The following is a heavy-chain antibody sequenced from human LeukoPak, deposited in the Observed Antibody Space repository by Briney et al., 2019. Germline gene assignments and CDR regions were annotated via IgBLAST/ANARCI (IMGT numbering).Heavy chain of an antibody. CDR2: IYYYGST. J-gene: IGHJ4*02. D-gene: IGHD2-8*01. Sequence: KPSETLPLTCTVSGGSITSSSDYWGWIRQAPGKGLDWIGSIYYYGSTDYNPSLKSRVTISSDTSKNQFSLQLNSVTAADTAVYYCARGYCTNAACSLGPTQAWGQGTLVTVSS. CDR3: ARGYCTNAACSLGPTQA. V-gene: IGHV4-39*07. CDR1: GGSITSSSDY.